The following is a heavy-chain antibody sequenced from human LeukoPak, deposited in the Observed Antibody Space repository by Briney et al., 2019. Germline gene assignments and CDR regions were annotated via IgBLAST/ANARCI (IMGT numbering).Heavy chain of an antibody. V-gene: IGHV4-34*01. CDR3: ARRKGQQWLVLAGWFGP. Sequence: GSLRLSCLASGFTVSSTYMSWIRQPPGKGLEWIGEINHSGSTNYNPSLKSRVTISVDTSKNQFPLKLSSVTAADTAVYYCARRKGQQWLVLAGWFGPWGQGTLVTVSS. J-gene: IGHJ5*02. CDR1: GFTVSSTY. D-gene: IGHD6-19*01. CDR2: INHSGST.